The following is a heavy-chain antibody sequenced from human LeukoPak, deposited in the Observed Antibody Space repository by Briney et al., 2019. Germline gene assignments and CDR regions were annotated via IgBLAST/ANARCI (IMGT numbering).Heavy chain of an antibody. CDR1: GGSFSGYY. D-gene: IGHD2-2*01. V-gene: IGHV4-34*01. CDR3: ARVPVSSTSRDVFDI. CDR2: INHSGST. J-gene: IGHJ3*02. Sequence: SETLSLTCAVYGGSFSGYYWSWIRQPPGKGLEWIGEINHSGSTNYNPSLKSRVTISVDTSKNQFSLKLSSVTAADTAVYYCARVPVSSTSRDVFDIWGQGTMVTVSS.